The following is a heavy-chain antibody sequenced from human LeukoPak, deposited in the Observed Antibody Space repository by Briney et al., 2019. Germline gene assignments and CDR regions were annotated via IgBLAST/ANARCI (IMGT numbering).Heavy chain of an antibody. CDR3: AGAVGALLTWAF. CDR1: GGSFSGYY. CDR2: INHSGST. Sequence: SETLSLTCAVYGGSFSGYYWSWIRQPPGKGLEWIGEINHSGSTNYNPSLKSRVTISVDTSKNQFSLELNSVTAADTAIYYCAGAVGALLTWAFWGQGTLVTVSS. D-gene: IGHD1-26*01. J-gene: IGHJ4*02. V-gene: IGHV4-34*01.